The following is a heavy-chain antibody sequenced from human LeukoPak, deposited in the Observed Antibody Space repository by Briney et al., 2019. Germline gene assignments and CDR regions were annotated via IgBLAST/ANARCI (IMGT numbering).Heavy chain of an antibody. V-gene: IGHV4-59*01. J-gene: IGHJ4*02. CDR1: GGSIGSFF. CDR3: ARDLGLTPASLYFDY. CDR2: IHYSGST. Sequence: PSETLSLTCTVSGGSIGSFFWSWIRQPPGKALEWIGYIHYSGSTKYNPSLKSRVTISVDTSENQFSLTLNSVTAADTAVYYCARDLGLTPASLYFDYWGQGTLVTVSS. D-gene: IGHD3-16*02.